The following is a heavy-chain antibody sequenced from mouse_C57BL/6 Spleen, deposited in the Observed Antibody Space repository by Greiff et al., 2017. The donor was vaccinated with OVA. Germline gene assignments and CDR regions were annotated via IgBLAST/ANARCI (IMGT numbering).Heavy chain of an antibody. CDR1: GYTFTSYW. Sequence: VQLQQSGAELVRPGTSVKLSCKASGYTFTSYWMHWVKQRPGQGLEWIGVIDPSDSYTNYNQKFKGKATLTVDTSSSTAYMQLSSLTSEDSAVYYCARGDDSYYAMDYWGQGTSVTVSS. V-gene: IGHV1-59*01. J-gene: IGHJ4*01. CDR2: IDPSDSYT. CDR3: ARGDDSYYAMDY. D-gene: IGHD2-4*01.